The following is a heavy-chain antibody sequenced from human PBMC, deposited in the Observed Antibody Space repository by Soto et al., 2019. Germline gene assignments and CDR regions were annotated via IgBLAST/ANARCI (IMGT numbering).Heavy chain of an antibody. CDR2: ISWHSRSI. CDR3: PKYPTRRNSAYDSSFDS. J-gene: IGHJ4*02. Sequence: SGGSLRLSCAASGFTFDEYAMHWVRQAPGKGREWGSGISWHSRSIGYADSVKGPFTISRDTAKNSLYLHMNSLRADDTALYYCPKYPTRRNSAYDSSFDSWGQGTLVPASS. D-gene: IGHD5-12*01. CDR1: GFTFDEYA. V-gene: IGHV3-9*01.